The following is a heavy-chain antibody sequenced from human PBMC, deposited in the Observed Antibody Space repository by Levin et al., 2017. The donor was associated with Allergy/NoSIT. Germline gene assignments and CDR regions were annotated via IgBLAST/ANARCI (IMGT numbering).Heavy chain of an antibody. V-gene: IGHV1-18*01. CDR2: INPRNGEI. J-gene: IGHJ4*02. CDR1: SYTFVSFG. CDR3: AKDRWPAVAATNYFDD. Sequence: ASVKVSCKASSYTFVSFGINWVRQAPGQGLEWMGWINPRNGEIKYAQKFQGRVTLTTDASTATAYMEMRSLRSDDTAIYSCAKDRWPAVAATNYFDDWGQGAPVSVSS. D-gene: IGHD2-15*01.